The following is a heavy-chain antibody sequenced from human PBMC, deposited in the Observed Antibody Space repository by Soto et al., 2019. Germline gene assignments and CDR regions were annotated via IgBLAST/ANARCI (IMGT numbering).Heavy chain of an antibody. CDR1: GGTFSSYA. CDR2: FIRMFNRP. CDR3: ARGMFNLVSNHYDAADV. V-gene: IGHV1-69*01. J-gene: IGHJ6*02. Sequence: QVQLVQSGAEVKKPGSSVKVSCKASGGTFSSYAISWVRQAPGQGLEWMGGFIRMFNRPHTARKFQGRVACLAVESTSTPYLDLSSQGSEDTAVYYCARGMFNLVSNHYDAADVWGQGTTVTVYS. D-gene: IGHD3-10*02.